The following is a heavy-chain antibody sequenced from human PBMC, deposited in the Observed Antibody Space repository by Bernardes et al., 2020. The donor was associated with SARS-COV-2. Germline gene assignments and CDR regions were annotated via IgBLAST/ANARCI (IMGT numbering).Heavy chain of an antibody. V-gene: IGHV4-59*01. D-gene: IGHD4-17*01. CDR1: GDSLSNSF. CDR3: ARVGDYDGWFDP. Sequence: SEPLSLTCGVSGDSLSNSFWSWIRQSPGKGLEWIGYIYYSGSTNYNPSLKSRVTISVDTSKNQFSLKLSSVTAADTAVYYCARVGDYDGWFDPWGQGTLVTVSS. CDR2: IYYSGST. J-gene: IGHJ5*02.